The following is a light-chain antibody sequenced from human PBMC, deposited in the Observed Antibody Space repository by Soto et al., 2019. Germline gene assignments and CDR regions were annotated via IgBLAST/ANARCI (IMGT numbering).Light chain of an antibody. CDR2: AAS. CDR1: QGISNY. J-gene: IGKJ4*01. V-gene: IGKV1-27*01. Sequence: DIQMTQSPSSLSASVGDRVTITCRASQGISNYLAWYQQIPGKVPKLLISAASTLQSGVPSRFSGSGSGTHFTLTISSLQPEDVSTYYCQTYTNVPAFGGGTKVEIK. CDR3: QTYTNVPA.